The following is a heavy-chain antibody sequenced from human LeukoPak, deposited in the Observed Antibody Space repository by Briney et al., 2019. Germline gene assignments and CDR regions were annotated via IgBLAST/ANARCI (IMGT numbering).Heavy chain of an antibody. CDR2: IYTSGST. V-gene: IGHV4-61*02. D-gene: IGHD3-3*01. J-gene: IGHJ6*02. Sequence: SQTLSLTCTVSGGSISSGSYYWSWIRQPAGKGLEWIGRIYTSGSTNYNPSLKSRVTISVDTSKNQFSLKLSSVTAADTAVYYCARTYYDFWSGYYSASTTNYDMDVWGQGTTVTVSS. CDR1: GGSISSGSYY. CDR3: ARTYYDFWSGYYSASTTNYDMDV.